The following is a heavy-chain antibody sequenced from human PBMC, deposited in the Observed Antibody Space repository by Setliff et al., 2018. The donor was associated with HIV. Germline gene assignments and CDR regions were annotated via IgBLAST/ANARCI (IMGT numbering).Heavy chain of an antibody. D-gene: IGHD2-21*02. CDR2: INHSGST. J-gene: IGHJ4*02. CDR3: ARGAGVVTAIPSSGDY. V-gene: IGHV4-34*01. CDR1: GGSFSGYY. Sequence: SETLSLTCAVYGGSFSGYYWSWIRQPPGKGLEWLGEINHSGSTNYNPSLKSRVTISVDTSKNQFSLKLSSVTAADTAVYYCARGAGVVTAIPSSGDYWGQGTLVTVSS.